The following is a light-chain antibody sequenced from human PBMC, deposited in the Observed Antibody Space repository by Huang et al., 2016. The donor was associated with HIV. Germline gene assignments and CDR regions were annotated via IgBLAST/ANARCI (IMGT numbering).Light chain of an antibody. V-gene: IGKV1-9*01. CDR1: QATSNN. Sequence: IQLTQSPSSLSASVGDRVTITCRASQATSNNLAWYQQKPGKAPKLLIYLASTLQTGVPSRFTGSGSGTDFTLTISSLQPEEFATYYCQQFKTFGPGTKVDI. J-gene: IGKJ1*01. CDR3: QQFKT. CDR2: LAS.